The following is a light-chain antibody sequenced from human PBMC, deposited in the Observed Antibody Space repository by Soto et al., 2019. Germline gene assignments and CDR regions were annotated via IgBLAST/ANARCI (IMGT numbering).Light chain of an antibody. CDR3: ISYTSSSTHVV. CDR2: DVS. V-gene: IGLV2-14*01. J-gene: IGLJ2*01. CDR1: SSDVGGYNY. Sequence: QSALTQPASVSGSPGQSITISCTGTSSDVGGYNYVSWYQKHPGKAPKLMIYDVSNRPSGVSNRFSGSKSGNTASLPISGLQAEDEADYYCISYTSSSTHVVFGGGTKLTVL.